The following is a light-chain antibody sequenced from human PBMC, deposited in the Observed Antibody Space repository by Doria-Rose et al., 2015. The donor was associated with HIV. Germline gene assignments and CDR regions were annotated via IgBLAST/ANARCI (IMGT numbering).Light chain of an antibody. CDR1: QSFSSTY. CDR2: DGS. CDR3: QQYGSLSAIT. Sequence: TQSPGTLSLSPGESATLSCRASQSFSSTYLAWYQQKPGQAPSLLIYDGSTRATGIPDRFSASGSGTDFTLTINRLEPEDFAVYYCQQYGSLSAITFGQGTRLEIK. J-gene: IGKJ5*01. V-gene: IGKV3-20*01.